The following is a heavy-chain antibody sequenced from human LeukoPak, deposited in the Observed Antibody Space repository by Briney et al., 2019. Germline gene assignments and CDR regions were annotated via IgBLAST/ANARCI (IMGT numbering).Heavy chain of an antibody. CDR1: GFTFSTYA. CDR2: ISGTGGST. D-gene: IGHD6-19*01. CDR3: ARAGSSGWYFDY. V-gene: IGHV3-23*01. J-gene: IGHJ4*02. Sequence: GGSLRLSCAASGFTFSTYAMTWVRQAPGKGLEWVSLISGTGGSTYYADSVKGRFTISRDNSKNTLYLQMNSLRAEDTAVYYCARAGSSGWYFDYWGQGTLVTVSS.